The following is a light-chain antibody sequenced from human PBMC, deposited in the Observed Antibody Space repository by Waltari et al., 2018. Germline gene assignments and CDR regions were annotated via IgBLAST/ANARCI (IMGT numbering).Light chain of an antibody. Sequence: EIVLTQSPGTASLSPGERVTLSCRASQSVGSSSVAWYQQKPGQAPRLVIYRASRRATGIPDRFSGSGSVTDFSLTISRLEPEDFAVYYCQQHGTLPATFGQGTKVEIK. CDR1: QSVGSSS. J-gene: IGKJ1*01. V-gene: IGKV3-20*01. CDR2: RAS. CDR3: QQHGTLPAT.